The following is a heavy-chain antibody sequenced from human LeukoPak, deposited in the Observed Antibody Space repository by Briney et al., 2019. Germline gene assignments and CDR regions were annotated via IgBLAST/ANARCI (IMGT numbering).Heavy chain of an antibody. CDR2: ISYGGSNK. V-gene: IGHV3-30*04. Sequence: GGSLRLSCAASGFTFSSYAMHWVRQAPGKGLEWVAVISYGGSNKYYADSVKGRFTISRDNSKNTLYLQMNSLRAEDTAVYYCARGPPPDIVVVPAAMGYYYYGMDVWGQGTTVTVSS. CDR1: GFTFSSYA. J-gene: IGHJ6*02. D-gene: IGHD2-2*01. CDR3: ARGPPPDIVVVPAAMGYYYYGMDV.